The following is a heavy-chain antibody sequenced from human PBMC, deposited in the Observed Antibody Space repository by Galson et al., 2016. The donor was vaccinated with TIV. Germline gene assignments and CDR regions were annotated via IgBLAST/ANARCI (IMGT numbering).Heavy chain of an antibody. CDR1: GASLTSSTYF. CDR2: VYYSGDT. Sequence: ETLSLTCTLSGASLTSSTYFWGWIRQPPGKGLEWIGSVYYSGDTYYNPSLKSRVTMSADTSKNQLSLRLSSVTAADTAVYSCARHGPWSFYFDNWGQGTLVTVSS. CDR3: ARHGPWSFYFDN. D-gene: IGHD3-16*02. V-gene: IGHV4-39*01. J-gene: IGHJ4*02.